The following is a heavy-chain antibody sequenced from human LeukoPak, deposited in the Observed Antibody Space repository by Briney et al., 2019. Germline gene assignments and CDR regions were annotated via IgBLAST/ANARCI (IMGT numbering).Heavy chain of an antibody. J-gene: IGHJ4*02. D-gene: IGHD6-19*01. CDR1: GYTFTSYY. CDR2: LNPSGGST. CDR3: AREVAVAGRAFDY. Sequence: ASVKVSFKASGYTFTSYYMNWVRQAPGQGLEWMGILNPSGGSTNYAQKFQGRVTMTSDTSTSTVYMDLSSLTSGDTAMYYCAREVAVAGRAFDYWGQGTLVTVSS. V-gene: IGHV1-46*01.